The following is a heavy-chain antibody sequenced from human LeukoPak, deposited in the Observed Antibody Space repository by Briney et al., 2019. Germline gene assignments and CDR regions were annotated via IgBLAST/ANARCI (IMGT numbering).Heavy chain of an antibody. CDR2: IYHSGST. CDR3: ARGLGRYSYGDRGYFDY. V-gene: IGHV4-38-2*02. J-gene: IGHJ4*02. Sequence: SETLSLTCTVSGYSISSGYYWGWIRQPPGKGLEWIGSIYHSGSTYYDPSLKSRVTISVDTSKNQFSLKLSSVTAADTAVYYCARGLGRYSYGDRGYFDYWGQGTLVTVSS. CDR1: GYSISSGYY. D-gene: IGHD5-18*01.